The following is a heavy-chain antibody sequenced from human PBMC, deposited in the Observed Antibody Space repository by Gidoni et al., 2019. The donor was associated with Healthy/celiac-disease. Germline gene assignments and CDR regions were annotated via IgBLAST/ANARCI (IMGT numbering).Heavy chain of an antibody. CDR2: INPSGGST. CDR3: ARGVVTAALPTVGEPYGMDV. V-gene: IGHV1-46*03. D-gene: IGHD2-2*01. J-gene: IGHJ6*02. CDR1: GYSFTSYH. Sequence: QVQLVQSGAEVKKPGASVKVSCRASGYSFTSYHMHWVRQAPGQGLEWMGIINPSGGSTSYAQKFQSRVTMTRDTSTSTVYMELSSLRSEDTAVYYCARGVVTAALPTVGEPYGMDVWGQGTTVTVSS.